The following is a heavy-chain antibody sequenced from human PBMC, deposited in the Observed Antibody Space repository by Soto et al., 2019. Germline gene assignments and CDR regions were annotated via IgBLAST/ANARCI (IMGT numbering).Heavy chain of an antibody. J-gene: IGHJ5*02. Sequence: PSQTLSLTCAISGDSVSSNTASWNWIRQSPSRGLEWLGRTYFRSKWYNDYAVSVKSRIIINPDTSNNQFSLQLNSVTPEDTAVYFCAKGDNLRPKTGCAFDPWGQGIMVTVSS. V-gene: IGHV6-1*01. CDR2: TYFRSKWYN. CDR1: GDSVSSNTAS. D-gene: IGHD2-2*01. CDR3: AKGDNLRPKTGCAFDP.